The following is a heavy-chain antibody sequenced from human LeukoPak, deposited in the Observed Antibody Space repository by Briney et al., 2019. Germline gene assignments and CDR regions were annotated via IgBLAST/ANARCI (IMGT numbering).Heavy chain of an antibody. D-gene: IGHD6-6*01. CDR1: GFTLRSYW. J-gene: IGHJ4*02. CDR2: ISGDGSGT. V-gene: IGHV3-74*01. Sequence: QPGGSLRLSCAASGFTLRSYWMHWVRQVPGRGLVWVSRISGDGSGTNYADSVKGRFTISRDNAKNTVYLQINNLRAQDTAVYFCARYSSSSGGPSYYLDYWGQGTLVTVSS. CDR3: ARYSSSSGGPSYYLDY.